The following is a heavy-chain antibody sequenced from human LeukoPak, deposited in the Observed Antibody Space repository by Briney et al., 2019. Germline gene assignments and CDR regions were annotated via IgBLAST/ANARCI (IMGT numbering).Heavy chain of an antibody. J-gene: IGHJ4*02. CDR3: AKNWGYCSGDSCYFDY. V-gene: IGHV3-23*01. D-gene: IGHD2-15*01. Sequence: PGGSLRLSCAASGFTFSNYVMSWVRQAPGKGLEWVSTISGSGGRTFYADAVKGRFTISSDNSKNTLYVQMNSLRAEDTAVYYCAKNWGYCSGDSCYFDYWGQGTLVTVSS. CDR1: GFTFSNYV. CDR2: ISGSGGRT.